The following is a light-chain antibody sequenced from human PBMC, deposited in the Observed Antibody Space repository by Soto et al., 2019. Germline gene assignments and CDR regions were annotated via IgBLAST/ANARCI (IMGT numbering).Light chain of an antibody. V-gene: IGKV3-20*01. CDR3: QQYGSSPTT. CDR1: QSVRTTY. Sequence: EIVLTQSPGTLSLSPGERAALFCRASQSVRTTYLAWYQQKPGQAPRLLIYAASSRATGIPDRFSGSGSGTDFTLTISRLEPEDFAVYYCQQYGSSPTTFGQGTKVEIK. J-gene: IGKJ1*01. CDR2: AAS.